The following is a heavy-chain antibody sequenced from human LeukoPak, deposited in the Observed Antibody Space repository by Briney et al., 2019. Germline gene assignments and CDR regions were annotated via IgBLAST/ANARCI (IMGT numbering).Heavy chain of an antibody. CDR3: ERVEQLVWGSWFDP. J-gene: IGHJ5*02. Sequence: ASVKVSCKASGYTFTGYYMHWVRQAPGQGLEWMGRINPNSGGTNYAQKFQGRVTITRDTSISTAYMEVSRLRSDDTAVYYCERVEQLVWGSWFDPWGQGTLVTVSS. CDR1: GYTFTGYY. CDR2: INPNSGGT. D-gene: IGHD6-6*01. V-gene: IGHV1-2*06.